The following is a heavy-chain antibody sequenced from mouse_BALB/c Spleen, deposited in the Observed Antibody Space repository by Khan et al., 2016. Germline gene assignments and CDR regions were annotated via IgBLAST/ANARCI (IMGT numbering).Heavy chain of an antibody. D-gene: IGHD1-1*01. V-gene: IGHV9-1*02. J-gene: IGHJ4*01. Sequence: IQLVQSGPELKKPGETVKISCKASGYSFTNYGMNWVKQAPGKGLKWMGWINTYTGEPTYADDFKGRFAFSLETSASTAYLQINNLKKEDMATYFCARSYYGSAMDYWGQGTSVTVAS. CDR3: ARSYYGSAMDY. CDR1: GYSFTNYG. CDR2: INTYTGEP.